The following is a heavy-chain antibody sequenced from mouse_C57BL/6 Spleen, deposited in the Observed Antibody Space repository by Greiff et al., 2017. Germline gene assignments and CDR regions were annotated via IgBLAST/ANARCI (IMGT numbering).Heavy chain of an antibody. CDR2: IYPRSGNT. V-gene: IGHV1-81*01. J-gene: IGHJ4*01. CDR3: ASYGNYLLYAMDY. D-gene: IGHD2-1*01. CDR1: GYTFTSYG. Sequence: VKLVESGAELARPGASVKLSCKASGYTFTSYGISWVKQRTGQGLEWIGEIYPRSGNTYYNEKFKGKATLTADKSSSTAYMELRSLTSEDSAVYFCASYGNYLLYAMDYWGQGTSVTVSS.